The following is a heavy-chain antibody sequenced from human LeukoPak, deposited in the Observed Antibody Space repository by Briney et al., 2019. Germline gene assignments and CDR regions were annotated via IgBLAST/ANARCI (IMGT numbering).Heavy chain of an antibody. CDR1: GGSIRSYS. D-gene: IGHD3-9*01. Sequence: SETLSLTCTVSGGSIRSYSWSWIRQPAGKGLEWIGRIYTSGSTNYNPSLKSRVTMSVDTSKNQISLKLSSVTAADTAVYYCARGGADILTGYTFRYWGQGTLVTVSS. CDR3: ARGGADILTGYTFRY. CDR2: IYTSGST. V-gene: IGHV4-4*07. J-gene: IGHJ4*02.